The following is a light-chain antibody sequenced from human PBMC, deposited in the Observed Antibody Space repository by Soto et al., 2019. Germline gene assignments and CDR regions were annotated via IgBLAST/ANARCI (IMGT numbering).Light chain of an antibody. V-gene: IGKV1-5*01. Sequence: DIQMTQSPSTLSASVGDRVTITCRASQSISSWLAWYQQKPGKAPKLLIYDASSLQSGVPSRFSGSGSETDFTLTISSLQPDDFATYYCQQYNSYSVTFGQGTRLEIK. J-gene: IGKJ5*01. CDR3: QQYNSYSVT. CDR1: QSISSW. CDR2: DAS.